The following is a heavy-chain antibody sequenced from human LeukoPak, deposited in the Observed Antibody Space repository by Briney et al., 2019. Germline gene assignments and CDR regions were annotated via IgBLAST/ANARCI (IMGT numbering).Heavy chain of an antibody. CDR2: IYYSGST. CDR3: ARGAYTAMGTRAFDI. D-gene: IGHD5-18*01. CDR1: GGSISSYY. J-gene: IGHJ3*02. Sequence: SETLSLTCTVSGGSISSYYWSWIRQPPGKGLEWIGYIYYSGSTNYNPSLKSRVTISVDTSKNQFSLKLSSVTAADTAVYYCARGAYTAMGTRAFDIWGQGTMVTVSS. V-gene: IGHV4-59*12.